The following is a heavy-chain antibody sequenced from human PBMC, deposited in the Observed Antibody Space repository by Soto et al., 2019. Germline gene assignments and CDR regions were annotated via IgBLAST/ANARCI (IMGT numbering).Heavy chain of an antibody. CDR2: IIPIFGTA. CDR3: AIAGVGATRHDAFDI. V-gene: IGHV1-69*13. J-gene: IGHJ3*02. Sequence: SSVKVSCKASVGTFSSYAISWVRQAPGQGLEWMGGIIPIFGTANYAQKFQGRVTITADESTSTAYMELSSLRSEDTAVYYCAIAGVGATRHDAFDIRGQGTTVPVSS. CDR1: VGTFSSYA. D-gene: IGHD1-26*01.